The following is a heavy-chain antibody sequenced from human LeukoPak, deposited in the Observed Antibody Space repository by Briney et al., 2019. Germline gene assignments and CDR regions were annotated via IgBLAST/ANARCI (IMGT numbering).Heavy chain of an antibody. V-gene: IGHV4-34*01. Sequence: PSETLSLTCAVYGGSFSGYYWSWIRQPPGKGLEWIGEINHSGSTNYNPSLKSRVTISVDTSKNQFSLKLSSVTAADTAVYYCARGLLWFGECYFDYWGQGTLVTVSS. CDR2: INHSGST. D-gene: IGHD3-10*01. CDR3: ARGLLWFGECYFDY. CDR1: GGSFSGYY. J-gene: IGHJ4*02.